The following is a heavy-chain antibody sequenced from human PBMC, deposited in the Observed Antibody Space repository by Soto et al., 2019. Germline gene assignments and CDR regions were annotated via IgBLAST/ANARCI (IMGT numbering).Heavy chain of an antibody. V-gene: IGHV4-4*02. CDR1: GGPITTTTW. CDR3: ATQTISYTWGV. CDR2: LHHDGTT. Sequence: QVQLQESGPGLVKPSETLSLTCAVSGGPITTTTWWAWVRLPPGKGLEWIGELHHDGTTNYNPSLEXRFTLSXXKSNNPCSLKLTSVPAADTAIYYCATQTISYTWGVWGRGTTVTVSS. J-gene: IGHJ6*02. D-gene: IGHD3-16*01.